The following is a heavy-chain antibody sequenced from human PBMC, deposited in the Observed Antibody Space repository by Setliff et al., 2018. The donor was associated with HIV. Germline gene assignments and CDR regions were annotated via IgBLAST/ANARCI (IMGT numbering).Heavy chain of an antibody. D-gene: IGHD4-17*01. CDR2: VIPVRDMA. V-gene: IGHV1-69*04. J-gene: IGHJ6*02. CDR3: ARETYFFDVTTFYSYALGV. Sequence: SVEVSCKASGGTLRSYGMTWVRQAPGQGLEWMGTVIPVRDMANYAEKFQGRVTITADRSTSTSYMELRGLRSEDTAVYFCARETYFFDVTTFYSYALGVWGQGTTVTVSS. CDR1: GGTLRSYG.